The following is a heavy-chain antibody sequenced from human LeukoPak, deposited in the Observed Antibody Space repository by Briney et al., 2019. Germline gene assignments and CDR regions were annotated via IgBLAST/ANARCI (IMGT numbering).Heavy chain of an antibody. V-gene: IGHV7-4-1*02. Sequence: ASVKVSCKASGYTFTTYAMNWVRQAPGQGLEWMGWINTNTGNPTYAQGFTGRFVFSLDTSVSTAYLQISSLKAEDTAVYYCANKPSWIQQNTGDAFDIWGQGTMVTVSS. CDR3: ANKPSWIQQNTGDAFDI. D-gene: IGHD5-18*01. CDR1: GYTFTTYA. CDR2: INTNTGNP. J-gene: IGHJ3*02.